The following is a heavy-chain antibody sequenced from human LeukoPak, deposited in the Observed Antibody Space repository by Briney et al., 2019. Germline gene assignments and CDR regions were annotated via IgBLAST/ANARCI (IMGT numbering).Heavy chain of an antibody. J-gene: IGHJ4*02. V-gene: IGHV3-48*03. CDR3: ARVGAVERWLQLGRYFDY. CDR1: GFTFSSYE. D-gene: IGHD5-24*01. Sequence: GGSLRLSCAASGFTFSSYEMNWVRQASGKGLEWVSYISSSGSTIYYADSVKGRFTISRDNAKNSLYLQMNSLRAEDTAVYYCARVGAVERWLQLGRYFDYWGQGTLVTVSS. CDR2: ISSSGSTI.